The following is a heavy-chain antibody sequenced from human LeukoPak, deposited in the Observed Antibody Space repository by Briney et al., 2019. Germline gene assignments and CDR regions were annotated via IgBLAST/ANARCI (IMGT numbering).Heavy chain of an antibody. Sequence: ASVKVSCKASGYTFINYAINWGRQAPGQRPEWLGWINAGNGNTKYSQKFQGRVTITRDTSASTAYMELSSLTSEDTAVYYCAKDRVRLGIVAGIFDYWGQGTLVTVSS. CDR3: AKDRVRLGIVAGIFDY. V-gene: IGHV1-3*01. CDR1: GYTFINYA. J-gene: IGHJ4*02. D-gene: IGHD6-19*01. CDR2: INAGNGNT.